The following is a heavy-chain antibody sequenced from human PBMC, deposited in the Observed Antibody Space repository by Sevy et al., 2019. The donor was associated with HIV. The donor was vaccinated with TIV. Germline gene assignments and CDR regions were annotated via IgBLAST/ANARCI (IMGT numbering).Heavy chain of an antibody. CDR3: AKGGGHCSSTSCPGYYYYGMDV. CDR1: GFTFSSYG. CDR2: ISYDGSNK. Sequence: GGSLRLSCAASGFTFSSYGMHWVRQAPGKGLEWVAVISYDGSNKYYADSVKGRFTISRYNSKNTLYLQMNSLRAEATAVYYGAKGGGHCSSTSCPGYYYYGMDVWGQGTTVTVSS. D-gene: IGHD2-2*01. J-gene: IGHJ6*02. V-gene: IGHV3-30*18.